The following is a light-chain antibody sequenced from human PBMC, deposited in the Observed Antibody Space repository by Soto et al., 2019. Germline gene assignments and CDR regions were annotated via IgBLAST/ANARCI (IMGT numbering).Light chain of an antibody. CDR1: SSNIGSNY. V-gene: IGLV1-47*01. J-gene: IGLJ1*01. CDR2: RNN. CDR3: AAWDDSLSALYV. Sequence: QSALTQPPSASGTPGQRVTISCSGSSSNIGSNYVYWYQQLPGTAPKLLIYRNNQRPSGVPDRFSGSKSGTSASLAISGLRSEDEADYYCAAWDDSLSALYVFGTGTKLTVL.